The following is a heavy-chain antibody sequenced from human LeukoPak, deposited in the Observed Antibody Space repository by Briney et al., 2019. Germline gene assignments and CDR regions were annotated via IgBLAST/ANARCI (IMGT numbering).Heavy chain of an antibody. V-gene: IGHV3-7*01. J-gene: IGHJ3*02. CDR3: ARARHLAI. CDR2: IKQDGSEK. CDR1: GFTFSSYW. Sequence: GGSLRLSCAVSGFTFSSYWMSWVRQAPGKGLEWVANIKQDGSEKYYVDSVKGRFTISRDNAKNSLYLQMISLRAEDTAVYYCARARHLAIWGQGTMVTVSS.